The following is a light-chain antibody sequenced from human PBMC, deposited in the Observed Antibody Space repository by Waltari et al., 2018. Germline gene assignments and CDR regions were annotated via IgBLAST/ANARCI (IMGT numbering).Light chain of an antibody. CDR3: SSQSSNDVVL. J-gene: IGLJ2*01. CDR2: DVS. CDR1: SNDVGGYNS. V-gene: IGLV2-14*01. Sequence: QSALTQPASVSGSPGQSVTIFCAGTSNDVGGYNSVSWYQEHPGQAPRVIIYDVSDRPSGFSDRFSGSKSGYTASLTISGLQAEDEPDYYCSSQSSNDVVLFGGGTKLTVL.